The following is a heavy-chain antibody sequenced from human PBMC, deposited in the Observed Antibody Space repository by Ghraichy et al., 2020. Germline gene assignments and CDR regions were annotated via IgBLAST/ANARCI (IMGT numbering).Heavy chain of an antibody. CDR2: IYYSGST. D-gene: IGHD5-12*01. J-gene: IGHJ4*02. V-gene: IGHV4-39*01. CDR3: VRHGEYSDYERFDF. CDR1: GGSIGSSGYY. Sequence: ESLNISCTVSGGSIGSSGYYWGWIRQPPGKGLEWIGTIYYSGSTYYNPSLKSRVTISVDTSRTQFSLKLSSVTAADTAVYYCVRHGEYSDYERFDFWGQGTLVTVSS.